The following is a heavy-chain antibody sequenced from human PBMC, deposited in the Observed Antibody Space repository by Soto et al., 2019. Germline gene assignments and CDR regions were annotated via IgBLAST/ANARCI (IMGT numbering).Heavy chain of an antibody. J-gene: IGHJ3*02. CDR1: ADIFNNYY. CDR3: AKPGGGDGSNGFDI. CDR2: MTPSDGST. Sequence: ASVKVSCKTSADIFNNYYMHWVRQAPGQGLEWMGVMTPSDGSTNYAQKFQGRGTITRDTATRTVYVELSSLRSEDPAVYYCAKPGGGDGSNGFDIWGQGTKVTVSS. V-gene: IGHV1-46*02. D-gene: IGHD2-21*02.